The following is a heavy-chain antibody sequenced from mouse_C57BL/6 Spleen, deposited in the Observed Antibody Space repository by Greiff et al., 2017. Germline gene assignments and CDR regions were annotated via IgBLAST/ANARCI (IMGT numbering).Heavy chain of an antibody. CDR1: GYTFTSYW. CDR3: ARNYGNYFDY. CDR2: IHPTSGST. V-gene: IGHV1-64*01. D-gene: IGHD1-1*01. J-gene: IGHJ2*01. Sequence: QVQLQQPGAELVKPGASVKLSCKASGYTFTSYWMHWVKQRPGQGLEWIGMIHPTSGSTNYNEKFKSKATLTVDKSSSTAYMQLSSLTSEDSAVYYCARNYGNYFDYWGQGTTLTVSS.